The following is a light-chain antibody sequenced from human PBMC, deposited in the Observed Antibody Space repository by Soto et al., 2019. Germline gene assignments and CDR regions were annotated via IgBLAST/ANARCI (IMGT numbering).Light chain of an antibody. CDR2: DAS. CDR3: QQRSNWPPT. J-gene: IGKJ5*01. CDR1: QGFSSY. Sequence: EIVLTQSPATLSLSPGERATLSCRASQGFSSYLAWYQQKPGQAPRLLIYDASNRATGIPARFSGSGSGTDFTLPISSLEPEDFAVYYCQQRSNWPPTFGQGTRLEIK. V-gene: IGKV3-11*01.